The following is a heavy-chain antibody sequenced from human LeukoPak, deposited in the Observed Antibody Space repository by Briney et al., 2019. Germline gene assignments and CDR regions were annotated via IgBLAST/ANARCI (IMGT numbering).Heavy chain of an antibody. CDR3: ARLTADGRLYFVD. CDR1: VFTVSSNY. Sequence: GGSLRLSCAASVFTVSSNYLSWVRQAPGEGLEWGSTLYNTGNTYYANSVKGRFSISRDKSKNTLFLQMNSLRAEDTAVYYCARLTADGRLYFVDWGPGTLVTVSS. V-gene: IGHV3-53*01. CDR2: LYNTGNT. J-gene: IGHJ4*02. D-gene: IGHD6-13*01.